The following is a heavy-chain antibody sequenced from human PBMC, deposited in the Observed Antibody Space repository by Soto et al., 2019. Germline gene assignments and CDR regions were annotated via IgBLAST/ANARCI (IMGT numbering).Heavy chain of an antibody. D-gene: IGHD3-10*01. CDR3: AKVLRGVVNWFDP. Sequence: HLVQSGPEVKKPGASITVSCKTSGDTFTNFGLSWVRQAPGQGLEWMGWIATYNSNRNYAQKFQGRHTLTTDTSTSTAYMELKSLRYDDTAVYYCAKVLRGVVNWFDPWGQGTLVTVSS. J-gene: IGHJ5*02. V-gene: IGHV1-18*01. CDR1: GDTFTNFG. CDR2: IATYNSNR.